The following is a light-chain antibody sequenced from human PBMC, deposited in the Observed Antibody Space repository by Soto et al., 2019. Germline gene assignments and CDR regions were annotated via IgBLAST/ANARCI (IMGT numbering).Light chain of an antibody. CDR3: QQYNSYSRLT. V-gene: IGKV1-5*01. J-gene: IGKJ4*01. CDR1: QSISYW. CDR2: DAF. Sequence: DVQLTQSPSTLSASVGDRVTITCRASQSISYWLAWYQQKPGKGPKLLIYDAFSLKSGVPSRFSGSESGTEFTLTISSLQPDDFATYYCQQYNSYSRLTFGGGTKVEI.